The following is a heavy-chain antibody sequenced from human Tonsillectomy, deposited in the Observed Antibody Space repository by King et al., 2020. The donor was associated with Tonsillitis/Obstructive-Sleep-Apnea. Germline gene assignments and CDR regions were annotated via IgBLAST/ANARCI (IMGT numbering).Heavy chain of an antibody. CDR2: ITSYI. CDR1: GFTFSSYS. CDR3: ARGRSSWESDFDY. D-gene: IGHD1-26*01. Sequence: QLVQSGGGLVRPGGSLRLSCTASGFTFSSYSMSGVRQAPGKGLEWVSSITSYIYYADSVKGRFTISRDNAKNSLYLQMNSLRAEDTAVYYCARGRSSWESDFDYWGQGTLVTVSS. J-gene: IGHJ4*02. V-gene: IGHV3-21*01.